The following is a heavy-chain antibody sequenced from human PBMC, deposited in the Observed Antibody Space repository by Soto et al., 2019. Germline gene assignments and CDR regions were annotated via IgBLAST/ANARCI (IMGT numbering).Heavy chain of an antibody. J-gene: IGHJ4*02. D-gene: IGHD2-2*01. CDR2: ISADNGNT. CDR3: ATLYCSTSSCQLDY. CDR1: GYTFTSYG. V-gene: IGHV1-18*01. Sequence: ASVKVSCKASGYTFTSYGISCVRQAPGQGLEWMGWISADNGNTNYAQMLQGRVTMTTDTSTRTAYMELRSLRSDDTAVYYCATLYCSTSSCQLDYWGQGTLVTVSS.